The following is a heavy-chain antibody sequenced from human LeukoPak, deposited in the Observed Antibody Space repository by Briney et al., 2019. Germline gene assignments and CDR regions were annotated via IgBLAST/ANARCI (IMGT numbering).Heavy chain of an antibody. D-gene: IGHD3-3*01. CDR1: GFTFGDYA. CDR3: TRDVLSDFWSGYSPVDY. J-gene: IGHJ4*02. CDR2: IRSKAYGGTT. Sequence: GGSLRLSCTASGFTFGDYAMSWVCQAPGKGLEWVGFIRSKAYGGTTEYAASVKGRFTISRDDSKSIAYLPMNSLKTEDTAVYYCTRDVLSDFWSGYSPVDYWGQGTLVRVSS. V-gene: IGHV3-49*04.